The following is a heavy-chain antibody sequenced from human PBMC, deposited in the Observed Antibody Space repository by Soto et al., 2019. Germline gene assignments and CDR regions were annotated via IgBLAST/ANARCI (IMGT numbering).Heavy chain of an antibody. V-gene: IGHV1-18*01. CDR2: ISGYNGHT. Sequence: ASVKVSCKASGSTFTTYGISWVRQAPGQGLEWMGWISGYNGHTKYAQKFQGRVTMTTDTSTSTVYMDLRSLRSDDTAVYYCAREGEMPYYYYGLDVWGQGTTVTSP. CDR3: AREGEMPYYYYGLDV. CDR1: GSTFTTYG. J-gene: IGHJ6*02. D-gene: IGHD3-16*01.